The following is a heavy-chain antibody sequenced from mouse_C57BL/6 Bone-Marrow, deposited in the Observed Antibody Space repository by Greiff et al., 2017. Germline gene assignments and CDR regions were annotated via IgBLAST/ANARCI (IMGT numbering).Heavy chain of an antibody. V-gene: IGHV14-4*01. Sequence: EVQLVESGAELVRPGASVTLSCTASGFNFTDDYMHWVKQRPEQGLEWIGWIDPETGDTDYESKFQGKATITVDTSSNPAYLQLSSLTSEDTSVYYCTKVCYWGQGTLVTVSA. CDR2: IDPETGDT. CDR3: TKVCY. J-gene: IGHJ3*01. CDR1: GFNFTDDY.